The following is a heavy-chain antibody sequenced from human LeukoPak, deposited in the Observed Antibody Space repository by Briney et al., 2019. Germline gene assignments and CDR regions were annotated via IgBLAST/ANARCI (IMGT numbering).Heavy chain of an antibody. CDR2: ISYDGSNK. Sequence: GGSLRLSCAASGFTFSSYAMHWVRQALGKGLEWVAAISYDGSNKYYADSVKGRFTISRDNSKNTLYLQMNSLRAEDTAVYYCARDPYYYGSGSPLYFDYWGQGTLVTVSS. CDR3: ARDPYYYGSGSPLYFDY. V-gene: IGHV3-30*04. J-gene: IGHJ4*02. D-gene: IGHD3-10*01. CDR1: GFTFSSYA.